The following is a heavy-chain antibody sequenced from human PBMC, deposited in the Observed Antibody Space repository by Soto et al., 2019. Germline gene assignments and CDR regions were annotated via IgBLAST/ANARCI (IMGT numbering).Heavy chain of an antibody. J-gene: IGHJ4*02. CDR3: ATDAYYYDSSGYSLFDY. V-gene: IGHV1-24*01. CDR2: FDPEDGET. CDR1: GYTLTELS. D-gene: IGHD3-22*01. Sequence: ASVKVSCKVSGYTLTELSMHWVRQAPGKGLEWMGGFDPEDGETIYAQKFQGRVTMTEDTSTDTAYMELSSLRSEDTAVYYCATDAYYYDSSGYSLFDYWGQGTLVTVSS.